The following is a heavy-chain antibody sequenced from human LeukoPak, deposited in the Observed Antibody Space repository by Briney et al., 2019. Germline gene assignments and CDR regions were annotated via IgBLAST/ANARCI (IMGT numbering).Heavy chain of an antibody. CDR2: FYYGGST. J-gene: IGHJ6*03. D-gene: IGHD3-9*01. CDR3: AREVEGHYDILTGYYNYYYYMDV. Sequence: SETLSLTRTVSGGSISSKNYYWGWLRQPPGKGLEWIGSFYYGGSTYYDPSLKSRLTISADTSKNQFSLKLSSVTAADTAVYYCAREVEGHYDILTGYYNYYYYMDVWGKGTTATVSS. V-gene: IGHV4-39*07. CDR1: GGSISSKNYY.